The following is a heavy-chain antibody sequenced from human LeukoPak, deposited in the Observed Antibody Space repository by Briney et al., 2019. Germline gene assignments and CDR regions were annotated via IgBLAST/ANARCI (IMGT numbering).Heavy chain of an antibody. J-gene: IGHJ4*02. CDR1: GGSFSGYY. CDR3: ARAAVLQRGIDY. CDR2: INHSGST. V-gene: IGHV4-34*01. Sequence: KPSETLSLTCAVYGGSFSGYYWSWIRQPPGKGLEWIGEINHSGSTNYNPSLKSRVTISVDTSKNQFSLKLSSVTAADTAMYYCARAAVLQRGIDYWGQGTLVTVSS. D-gene: IGHD1-1*01.